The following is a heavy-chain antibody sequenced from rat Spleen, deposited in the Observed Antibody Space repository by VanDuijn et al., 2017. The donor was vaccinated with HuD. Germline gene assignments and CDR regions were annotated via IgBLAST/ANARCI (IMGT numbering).Heavy chain of an antibody. J-gene: IGHJ2*01. CDR1: GFTFNNYW. CDR2: ITNTGVNA. Sequence: EVQLVESGGGLVQPETSLKLSCVASGFTFNNYWMTWIRQTPGKGLEWVGSITNTGVNAYYPDSVKGRFTISRDNAKSTQYRQMDSLRSEGTATYYCATGYYSSWGQGVMVTVSS. D-gene: IGHD1-2*01. V-gene: IGHV5-31*01. CDR3: ATGYYSS.